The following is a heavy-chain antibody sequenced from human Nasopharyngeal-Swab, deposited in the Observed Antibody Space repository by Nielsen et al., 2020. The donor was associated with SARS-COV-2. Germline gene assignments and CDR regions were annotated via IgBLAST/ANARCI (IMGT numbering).Heavy chain of an antibody. D-gene: IGHD3-9*01. J-gene: IGHJ4*02. CDR2: ISAYNGNT. Sequence: ASVKVSCKASGYNFTSYGISWVRQAPGQGLEWMGWISAYNGNTNYAQKLQGRVTMTTDTSTSTAYMELRSLRSDDTAVYYCARALPYYDILTGPDYWGQGTLVTVSS. CDR3: ARALPYYDILTGPDY. CDR1: GYNFTSYG. V-gene: IGHV1-18*01.